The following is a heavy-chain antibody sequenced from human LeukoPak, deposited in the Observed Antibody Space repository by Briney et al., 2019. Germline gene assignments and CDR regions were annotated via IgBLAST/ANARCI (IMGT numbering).Heavy chain of an antibody. Sequence: PGGSLRLSCEVSGLPFGSYAMSWVRQGPGKGLEWVSAISGDGLSTFYADSVKGRFSISRDNPKNTLYIQMNTLRAEDSAVYYCSRFNSGWWGQGTLVTVSS. D-gene: IGHD5-12*01. CDR1: GLPFGSYA. CDR2: ISGDGLST. V-gene: IGHV3-23*01. CDR3: SRFNSGW. J-gene: IGHJ4*02.